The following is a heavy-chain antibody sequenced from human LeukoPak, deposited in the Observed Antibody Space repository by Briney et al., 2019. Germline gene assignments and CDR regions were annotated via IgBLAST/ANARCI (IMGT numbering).Heavy chain of an antibody. Sequence: ASVKVSCKASGYTFTSYGFSWVRQAPGQGLEWMGWISAYNGNTNYVQKLQGRVTMTTDTSTSTAYMELRSLRSDDTAVYYCARDSCSGGSCRFDHWGQGTLVTVSS. V-gene: IGHV1-18*01. J-gene: IGHJ4*02. CDR2: ISAYNGNT. D-gene: IGHD2-15*01. CDR1: GYTFTSYG. CDR3: ARDSCSGGSCRFDH.